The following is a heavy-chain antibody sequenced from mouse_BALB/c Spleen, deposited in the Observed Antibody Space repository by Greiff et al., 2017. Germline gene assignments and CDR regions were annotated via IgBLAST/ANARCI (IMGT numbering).Heavy chain of an antibody. Sequence: VQLQQSGPSLVKPSQTLSLTCSVTGDSITSGYWNWIRKFPGNKLEYMGYISYSGSTYYNPSLKSRISITRDTSKNQYYLQLNSVTTEDTATYYCARSPYGSYYAMDYWGQGTSVTVSS. J-gene: IGHJ4*01. V-gene: IGHV3-8*02. D-gene: IGHD1-1*01. CDR1: GDSITSGY. CDR3: ARSPYGSYYAMDY. CDR2: ISYSGST.